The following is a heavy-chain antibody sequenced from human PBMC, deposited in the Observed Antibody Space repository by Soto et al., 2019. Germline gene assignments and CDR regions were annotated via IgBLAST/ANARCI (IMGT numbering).Heavy chain of an antibody. V-gene: IGHV3-30*03. Sequence: SGGSLRLSCAASGFSFSNYGMYWVRQAPGKGLECVAVISYDGSNKYYVDSVKGRFTISRDNSKNTLFLQMSSLRAEDTAVYYCARDPATYCSGGNCYRFDPWGQGTLVTVSS. CDR3: ARDPATYCSGGNCYRFDP. D-gene: IGHD2-15*01. CDR1: GFSFSNYG. CDR2: ISYDGSNK. J-gene: IGHJ5*02.